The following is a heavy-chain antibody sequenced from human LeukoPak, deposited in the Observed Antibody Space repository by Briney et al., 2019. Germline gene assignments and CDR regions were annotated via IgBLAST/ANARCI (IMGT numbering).Heavy chain of an antibody. CDR3: ARDFVAGHAFDI. V-gene: IGHV3-30-3*01. Sequence: GGSLRLSCAASGFTFSSYAMHWVRQAPGKGLEWVAVISYDGSNKYYADSVKGRFTISRDNSKNTLYLQMNSLRADDTAVYYCARDFVAGHAFDIWGRGTMVTVSS. CDR2: ISYDGSNK. D-gene: IGHD2-21*01. CDR1: GFTFSSYA. J-gene: IGHJ3*02.